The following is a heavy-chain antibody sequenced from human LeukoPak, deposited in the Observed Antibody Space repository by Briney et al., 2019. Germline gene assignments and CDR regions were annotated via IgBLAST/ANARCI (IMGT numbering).Heavy chain of an antibody. CDR1: GFTFNNYG. D-gene: IGHD1-26*01. J-gene: IGHJ6*03. V-gene: IGHV3-30*02. CDR2: IRYNGNNQ. Sequence: GGSLRLSCAASGFTFNNYGMHWVRQAPGKGLEWVAFIRYNGNNQYYADSVKGRFTISRDNAKKSVYLQMNSLRAEDTAVYYCARAYSERYGLGYYYMDVWGKGTTVTISS. CDR3: ARAYSERYGLGYYYMDV.